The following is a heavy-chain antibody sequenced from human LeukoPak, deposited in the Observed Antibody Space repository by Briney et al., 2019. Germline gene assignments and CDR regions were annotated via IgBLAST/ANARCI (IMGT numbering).Heavy chain of an antibody. CDR1: GFTFSSYW. CDR3: ARGHRYYYDSSGPS. CDR2: IKQDGSEK. D-gene: IGHD3-22*01. J-gene: IGHJ5*02. Sequence: PGGTLRLSCAASGFTFSSYWMSWVRQAPGKGLEWVANIKQDGSEKYYVDSVKGRFTISRDNAKNSLYLQMNSLRAEDMAVYYCARGHRYYYDSSGPSWGQGTLVTVSS. V-gene: IGHV3-7*01.